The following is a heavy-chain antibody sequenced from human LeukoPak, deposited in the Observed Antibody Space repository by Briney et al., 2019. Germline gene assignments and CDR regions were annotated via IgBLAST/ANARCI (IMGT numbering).Heavy chain of an antibody. CDR2: ISSSSSTI. CDR3: ARDLSPLLYGDYDSYYYYGMDV. D-gene: IGHD4-17*01. V-gene: IGHV3-48*04. CDR1: GFTFSSYS. Sequence: GGSLRLSCAASGFTFSSYSMNWVRQAPGKGLEWVSYISSSSSTIYYADSVKGRFTISRDNAKNSLYLQMNSLRAEDTAVYYCARDLSPLLYGDYDSYYYYGMDVWGQGTTVTVSS. J-gene: IGHJ6*02.